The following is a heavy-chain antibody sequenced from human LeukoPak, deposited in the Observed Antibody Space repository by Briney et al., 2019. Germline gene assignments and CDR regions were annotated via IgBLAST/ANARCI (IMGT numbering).Heavy chain of an antibody. Sequence: PSETLSLTCTVSGGSISSYYWSGIRQPPGKGLEWIGEINHSGSTNYNPSLKSRVTISVDTSKNQFSLKLSSVTAADTAVYYCATITIFGVAHDYWGQGTLVTVSS. CDR1: GGSISSYY. CDR2: INHSGST. V-gene: IGHV4-34*01. D-gene: IGHD3-3*01. J-gene: IGHJ4*02. CDR3: ATITIFGVAHDY.